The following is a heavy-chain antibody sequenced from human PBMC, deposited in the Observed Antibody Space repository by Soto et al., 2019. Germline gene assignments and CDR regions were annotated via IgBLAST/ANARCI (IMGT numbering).Heavy chain of an antibody. Sequence: QVQLVESGGGVVQPGRSLRLSCAASGFTFRDHAMHWVRQAPGKGREWLAIIWNDGSNKFYAGSVQGRFTISRDNSKNTVYLQMNTLSAEDTAVYYCARALFPDVDIYAMDVWGQATTVTVSS. J-gene: IGHJ6*02. CDR1: GFTFRDHA. D-gene: IGHD5-12*01. CDR3: ARALFPDVDIYAMDV. CDR2: IWNDGSNK. V-gene: IGHV3-33*01.